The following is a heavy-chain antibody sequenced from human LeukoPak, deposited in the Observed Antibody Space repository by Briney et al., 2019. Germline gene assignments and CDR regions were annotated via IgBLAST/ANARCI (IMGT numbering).Heavy chain of an antibody. CDR1: GFSFSNAW. J-gene: IGHJ4*02. Sequence: GGSLRLSCATSGFSFSNAWMNWVRQAPGKGLEWVSSISSSSSYIYYADSVKGRFTISRDNAKNSLYLQMNSLRAEDTAVYYCARKGYYDSSGYYDYWGQGTLVTVSS. CDR3: ARKGYYDSSGYYDY. D-gene: IGHD3-22*01. V-gene: IGHV3-21*01. CDR2: ISSSSSYI.